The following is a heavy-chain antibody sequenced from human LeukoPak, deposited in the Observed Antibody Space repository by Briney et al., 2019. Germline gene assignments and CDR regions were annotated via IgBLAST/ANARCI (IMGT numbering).Heavy chain of an antibody. CDR3: ARRRIVGSNWFDP. V-gene: IGHV1-2*02. CDR2: INPNSGAT. D-gene: IGHD1-26*01. CDR1: EYMFLRNY. Sequence: ASAKVSCKASEYMFLRNYIHWVRQAPGQGLEWMGWINPNSGATKYAEKFQGRVTLTRDTSVTTVYMDLSRLKTDDTALYYCARRRIVGSNWFDPWGQGTRVTVSA. J-gene: IGHJ5*02.